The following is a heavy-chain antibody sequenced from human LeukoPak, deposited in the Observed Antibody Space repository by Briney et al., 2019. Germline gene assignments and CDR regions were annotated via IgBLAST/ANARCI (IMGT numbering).Heavy chain of an antibody. CDR1: GGSISSSTYY. Sequence: PSETLSLTCTVSGGSISSSTYYWGWIRQPPGKGLEWIGSIYYSGSTYYNPSLKSRVTMSVDTSKNQFSLKLSSVTAADTAVYYYASRDRGGYNWFDVWGQGTLVAVSS. V-gene: IGHV4-39*01. D-gene: IGHD3-10*01. CDR3: ASRDRGGYNWFDV. J-gene: IGHJ5*02. CDR2: IYYSGST.